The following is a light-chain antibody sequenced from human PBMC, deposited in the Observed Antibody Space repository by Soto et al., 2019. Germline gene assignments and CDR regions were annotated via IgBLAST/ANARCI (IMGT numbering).Light chain of an antibody. J-gene: IGLJ3*02. CDR3: AAWDDSLNGWV. V-gene: IGLV1-44*01. Sequence: QSVLTQPPSASGTPGQRVPISWSGSSSNIGTNTVNWYQQLPGTAPKLLIYSNDQRPSGVPDRFSGSKSGTSASLAISGLHSEDEADYSCAAWDDSLNGWVFGGGTKLTAL. CDR1: SSNIGTNT. CDR2: SND.